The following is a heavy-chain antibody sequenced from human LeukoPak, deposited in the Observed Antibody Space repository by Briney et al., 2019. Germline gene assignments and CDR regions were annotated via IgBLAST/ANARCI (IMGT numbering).Heavy chain of an antibody. J-gene: IGHJ4*02. CDR2: INTDGSST. D-gene: IGHD3-22*01. CDR3: ARAEYYYDSSGYDLDY. CDR1: GVTFSSDW. V-gene: IGHV3-74*01. Sequence: GGSLRLSSAASGVTFSSDWLHWVCQAPRKGLVWVSRINTDGSSTSYADSAKSRCTISTDNATNTRYLQMNSLRAEATPAYYSARAEYYYDSSGYDLDYCGERALLTVSS.